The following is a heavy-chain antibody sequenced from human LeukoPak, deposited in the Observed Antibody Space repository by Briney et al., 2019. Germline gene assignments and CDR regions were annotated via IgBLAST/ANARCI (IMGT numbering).Heavy chain of an antibody. CDR1: GYSISSGYY. D-gene: IGHD6-19*01. J-gene: IGHJ5*02. CDR3: ARDPLSSGWYPNWFDP. V-gene: IGHV4-38-2*02. Sequence: KPSETLSLTCTVSGYSISSGYYWGWIRQPPGKGLEWIGSIYHSGSTYYNPSLKSRVTISVDTSKNQFSLKLSSVTAADTAVYYCARDPLSSGWYPNWFDPWGQGTLVTVSS. CDR2: IYHSGST.